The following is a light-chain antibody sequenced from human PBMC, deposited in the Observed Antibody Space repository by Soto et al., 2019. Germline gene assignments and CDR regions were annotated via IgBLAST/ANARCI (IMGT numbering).Light chain of an antibody. CDR2: TAS. Sequence: DIQMTQSPSSVSASVGDRVSITGLASQGISNWLAWYQQKPEKAPKSLIYTASSLQSGVPSRFSGSGSGTNFTLTISNLQPEDFATYYCQQYHRYSRTFGQGTKVDIK. V-gene: IGKV1D-16*01. J-gene: IGKJ1*01. CDR3: QQYHRYSRT. CDR1: QGISNW.